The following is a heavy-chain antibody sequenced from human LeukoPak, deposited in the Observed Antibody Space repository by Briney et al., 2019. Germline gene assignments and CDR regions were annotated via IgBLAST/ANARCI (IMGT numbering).Heavy chain of an antibody. J-gene: IGHJ6*02. V-gene: IGHV3-30*18. CDR1: GFTFSSYG. D-gene: IGHD2-15*01. Sequence: GGSLRLSCAASGFTFSSYGMHWVRQAPGKGLEWVAVISTDGSSKYYADSVKGRFTISRDNSKNTLYLQMNSLRAEDTAVYYCAKVIGCSGGSCYTWYYYGMDVWGQGTTVTVSS. CDR3: AKVIGCSGGSCYTWYYYGMDV. CDR2: ISTDGSSK.